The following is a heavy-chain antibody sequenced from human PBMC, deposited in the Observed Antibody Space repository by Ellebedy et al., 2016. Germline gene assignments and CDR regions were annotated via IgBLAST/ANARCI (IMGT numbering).Heavy chain of an antibody. Sequence: SETLSLTXAVSGGSISSGGYSWSWIRQPPGKGLEWIGYIYHSGSTYYNPSLKSRVTISVDRSKNQFSLKLSSVTAADTAVYYCARGLAYYYDSSGYENWFDPWGQGTLVTVSS. CDR3: ARGLAYYYDSSGYENWFDP. CDR2: IYHSGST. CDR1: GGSISSGGYS. D-gene: IGHD3-22*01. J-gene: IGHJ5*02. V-gene: IGHV4-30-2*01.